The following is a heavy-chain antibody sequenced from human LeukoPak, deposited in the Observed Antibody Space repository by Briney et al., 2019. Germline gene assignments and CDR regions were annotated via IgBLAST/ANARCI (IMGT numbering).Heavy chain of an antibody. D-gene: IGHD1-14*01. CDR1: GGSISNGGYY. J-gene: IGHJ4*02. CDR2: IYDSGTT. Sequence: SETLSLTCTVSGGSISNGGYYWSWIRQHPGRGLEWIGYIYDSGTTYYNPALQSRVTISVDTSDNQFSLKLRSLTAADTAVYYCARGGDRRGFDYWGQGTLVTVSS. CDR3: ARGGDRRGFDY. V-gene: IGHV4-31*03.